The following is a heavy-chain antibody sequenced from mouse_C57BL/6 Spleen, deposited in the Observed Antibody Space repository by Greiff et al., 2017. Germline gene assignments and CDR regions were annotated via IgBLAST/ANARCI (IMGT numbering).Heavy chain of an antibody. V-gene: IGHV5-6*01. CDR3: ARHPGDY. Sequence: EVKLVESGGDLVKPGGSLKLSCAASGFTFSSYGMSWVRQTPDKRLEWVATISSGGSYTYYPDSVQGRFTISRDNAKNTLYLQMSSLESEDTAMYYCARHPGDYWGQGTSVTVSS. CDR1: GFTFSSYG. CDR2: ISSGGSYT. J-gene: IGHJ4*01.